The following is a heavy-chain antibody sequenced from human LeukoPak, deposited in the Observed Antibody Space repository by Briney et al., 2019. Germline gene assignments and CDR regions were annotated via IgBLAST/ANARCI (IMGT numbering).Heavy chain of an antibody. V-gene: IGHV1-24*01. CDR1: GYTPTEVS. D-gene: IGHD2-21*01. CDR3: ARVILSYPGYYFNY. CDR2: FDSGDGKT. J-gene: IGHJ4*02. Sequence: ASVKVSCKVSGYTPTEVSMHLVRQTPGKGLEWMGGFDSGDGKTIYAQKFQGRATMTEDTSTDTAYMELSSLRSEDTAVYYCARVILSYPGYYFNYWGQGTLVTVSS.